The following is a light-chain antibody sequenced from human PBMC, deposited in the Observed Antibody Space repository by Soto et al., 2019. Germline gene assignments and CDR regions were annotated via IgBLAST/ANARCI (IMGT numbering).Light chain of an antibody. CDR3: HQYYSTPT. V-gene: IGKV4-1*01. CDR1: QSVLYSSNNKNY. J-gene: IGKJ1*01. CDR2: WAS. Sequence: DIAMTQSPDSLAVSLGDRATINCKSSQSVLYSSNNKNYLAWYQQKPGQPPKLLIYWASARESGVSDRFSGSGSGTDFTLTISSLQAEDVAVYYCHQYYSTPTFGQGTKVEIK.